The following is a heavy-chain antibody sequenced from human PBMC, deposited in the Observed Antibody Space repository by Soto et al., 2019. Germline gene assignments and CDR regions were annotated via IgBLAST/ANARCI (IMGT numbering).Heavy chain of an antibody. J-gene: IGHJ4*02. D-gene: IGHD1-26*01. CDR3: ARFIRGSYRVDY. V-gene: IGHV4-61*01. CDR1: GGSVSSGSYY. CDR2: IYYSGST. Sequence: PSETLSLTCTVSGGSVSSGSYYWSWIRQPPGKGLEWIGYIYYSGSTNYNPSLKSRVTISVDTSKNQFSLKLSSVTAADTAVYYCARFIRGSYRVDYWGQGTLVTVSS.